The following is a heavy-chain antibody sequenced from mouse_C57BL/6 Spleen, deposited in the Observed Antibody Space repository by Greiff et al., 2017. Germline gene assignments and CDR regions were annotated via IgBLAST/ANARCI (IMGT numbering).Heavy chain of an antibody. J-gene: IGHJ3*01. V-gene: IGHV5-6*02. D-gene: IGHD2-1*01. Sequence: EVKLVESGGDLVKPGGSLKLSCAASGFTFSSYGMPWVRQTPDHRLEWVATISTGGSYTSYPHSVKGRFTLSRDTANNTLYLQMRSLKSEGTATDYCAGREVYCGSYAWFAYWGQGTLVTVSA. CDR1: GFTFSSYG. CDR3: AGREVYCGSYAWFAY. CDR2: ISTGGSYT.